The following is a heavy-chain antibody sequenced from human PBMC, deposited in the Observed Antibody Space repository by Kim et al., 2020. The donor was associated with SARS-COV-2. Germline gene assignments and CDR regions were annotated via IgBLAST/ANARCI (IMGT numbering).Heavy chain of an antibody. D-gene: IGHD2-15*01. CDR2: ISAHNGDT. J-gene: IGHJ6*02. V-gene: IGHV1-18*01. CDR3: AKDYSDNVDV. Sequence: ASVKVSCKTSGHTFTTSGVSWVRQAPGLGLEWVGWISAHNGDTHYAQKFQDRLTMTTDTSTSKAYMELRSLRSDDTAIYYCAKDYSDNVDVWGQGTTVTVA. CDR1: GHTFTTSG.